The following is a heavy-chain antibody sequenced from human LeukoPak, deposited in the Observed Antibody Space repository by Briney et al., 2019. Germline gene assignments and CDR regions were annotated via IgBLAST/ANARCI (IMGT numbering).Heavy chain of an antibody. CDR1: GFTFSKYN. CDR3: ARDLYLLLLGSLHDY. D-gene: IGHD2-2*01. V-gene: IGHV3-21*01. J-gene: IGHJ4*02. Sequence: GGSLRLSCADSGFTFSKYNMYWVRQAPGKGLEWVSSISSSGGYMYHADSVKGRFTISRDNAKNSLYLQMNSLRADDTAVYYCARDLYLLLLGSLHDYWGQGTLVTVSS. CDR2: ISSSGGYM.